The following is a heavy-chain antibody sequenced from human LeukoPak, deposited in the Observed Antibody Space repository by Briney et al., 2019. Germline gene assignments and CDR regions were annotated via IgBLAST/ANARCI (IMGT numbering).Heavy chain of an antibody. Sequence: ASVKVSCKASGYTFTSYGISWVRQAPGQGLEWMGWISAYNGNTNYAQKLQGRVTMTTDTSTSTAYMELRSLRSEDTAVYYCARGAVAGRRYYYYYYMDVWGKGTTVTVSS. CDR3: ARGAVAGRRYYYYYYMDV. D-gene: IGHD6-19*01. J-gene: IGHJ6*03. CDR2: ISAYNGNT. V-gene: IGHV1-18*01. CDR1: GYTFTSYG.